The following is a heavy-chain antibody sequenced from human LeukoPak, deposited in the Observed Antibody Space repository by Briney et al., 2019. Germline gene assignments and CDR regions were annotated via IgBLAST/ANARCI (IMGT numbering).Heavy chain of an antibody. J-gene: IGHJ4*02. CDR1: GFTFSSYG. V-gene: IGHV3-30*02. Sequence: PGGSLRLSCAASGFTFSSYGMHWVRQAPGKGLEWVAYIQYDGSNEQYADSVKGRFSISRDSSKNILYLQMNSLRAEDTAVYYCARGLLCTIDYWGQGTLVTVSS. D-gene: IGHD2-2*01. CDR2: IQYDGSNE. CDR3: ARGLLCTIDY.